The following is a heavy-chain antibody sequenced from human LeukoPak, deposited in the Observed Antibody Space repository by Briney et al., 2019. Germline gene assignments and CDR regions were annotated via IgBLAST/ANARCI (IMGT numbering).Heavy chain of an antibody. CDR2: IKQDGSEK. D-gene: IGHD3-3*01. CDR3: ARGCDDFWSGYCHYYYYMDV. Sequence: GGSLRLSCAASGFTFSSYWMSWVRQAPGKGLEWVANIKQDGSEKYYVDSVKGRFTISRDNAKNSLYLQMNSLRAEDTAVYYCARGCDDFWSGYCHYYYYMDVWGKGTTVTVSS. V-gene: IGHV3-7*01. CDR1: GFTFSSYW. J-gene: IGHJ6*03.